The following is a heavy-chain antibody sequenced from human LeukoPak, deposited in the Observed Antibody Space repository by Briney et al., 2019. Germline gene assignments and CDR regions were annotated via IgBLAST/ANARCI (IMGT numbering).Heavy chain of an antibody. CDR2: ISGSGGST. J-gene: IGHJ6*02. CDR3: AKCSGWTIYYYYGMDV. CDR1: GFIFSNLA. Sequence: PGGSLRLSCEGSGFIFSNLALSWVRQAPGKGLEWVSAISGSGGSTYYADSVKGRFTISRDNSKNTLYLQMNSLRAEDTAVYYCAKCSGWTIYYYYGMDVWGQGTTVTVSS. D-gene: IGHD6-19*01. V-gene: IGHV3-23*01.